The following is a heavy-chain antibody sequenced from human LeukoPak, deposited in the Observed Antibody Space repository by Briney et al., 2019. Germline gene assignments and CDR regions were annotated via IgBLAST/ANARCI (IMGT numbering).Heavy chain of an antibody. CDR2: ISGSGGST. CDR1: GFTFSSYT. D-gene: IGHD3-10*01. CDR3: AKDQSGSYPYYFDY. J-gene: IGHJ4*02. Sequence: PGGSLRLSCAASGFTFSSYTMNWVRQAPGKGLEWVSAISGSGGSTYYADSVKGRFTISRDNSKNTLYLQMNSLRAEDTAVYYCAKDQSGSYPYYFDYWGQGTLVTVSS. V-gene: IGHV3-23*01.